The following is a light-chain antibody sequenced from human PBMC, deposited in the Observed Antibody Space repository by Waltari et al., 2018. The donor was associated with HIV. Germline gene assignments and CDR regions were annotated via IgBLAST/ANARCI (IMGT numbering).Light chain of an antibody. Sequence: DIVMTQSPDSLAVSLGEGATINCKSSQSVLSSSNNKNYLSWYQQKPGQPPKLLIYWASTRESVVPDRFRGSGSGTDFTLTISSLQAEDVAVYYCQQYYSTPDTFGQGTKLEI. CDR3: QQYYSTPDT. CDR1: QSVLSSSNNKNY. V-gene: IGKV4-1*01. J-gene: IGKJ2*01. CDR2: WAS.